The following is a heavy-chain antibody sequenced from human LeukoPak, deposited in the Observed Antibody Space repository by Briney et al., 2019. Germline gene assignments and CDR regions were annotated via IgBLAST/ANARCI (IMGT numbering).Heavy chain of an antibody. J-gene: IGHJ4*02. Sequence: ASVKVSCKASGYTFTSYGISWVRQAPGQGLEWMGRINPNSGGTNYAQKFQGRVTMTRDTSISTAYMELSRLTSDDTALYYCARSMDYWGQGTLVTVSS. CDR3: ARSMDY. CDR2: INPNSGGT. CDR1: GYTFTSYG. V-gene: IGHV1-2*06. D-gene: IGHD2-21*01.